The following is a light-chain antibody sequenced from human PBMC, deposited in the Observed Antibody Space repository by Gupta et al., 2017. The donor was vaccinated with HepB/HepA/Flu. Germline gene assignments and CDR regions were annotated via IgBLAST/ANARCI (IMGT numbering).Light chain of an antibody. CDR1: RLGEKY. CDR3: QAWDRSTAV. Sequence: SYDLTQAPSVSVSPGQTATITCSGNRLGEKYACWYQQKPGQSPVLVIYEDRRRPSGISERFSGSNSGNTATLTISGAQATDEADYYCQAWDRSTAVFGGGTKLTVL. V-gene: IGLV3-1*01. CDR2: EDR. J-gene: IGLJ3*02.